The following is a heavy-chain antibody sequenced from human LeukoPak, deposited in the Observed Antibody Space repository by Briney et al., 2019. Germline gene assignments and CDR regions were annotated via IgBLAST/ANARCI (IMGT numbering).Heavy chain of an antibody. CDR1: GFTFSSYS. CDR3: ARGTWDGDRTFDI. V-gene: IGHV3-48*02. Sequence: GGSLRLSCAASGFTFSSYSMNWVRQAPGMRLEWISYISGTSSIIYYTPSVKGSFTISRDNGKYSLYLKMNSLRDDDTAVYFCARGTWDGDRTFDIWGQGAMVTVSS. J-gene: IGHJ3*02. CDR2: ISGTSSII. D-gene: IGHD5-24*01.